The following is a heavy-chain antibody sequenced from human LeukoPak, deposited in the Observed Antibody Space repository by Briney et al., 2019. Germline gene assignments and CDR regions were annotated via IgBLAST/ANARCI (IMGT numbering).Heavy chain of an antibody. CDR3: ARAFTSGWYVNEIDY. D-gene: IGHD6-19*01. J-gene: IGHJ4*02. V-gene: IGHV1-46*01. CDR1: GYTFTSYY. CDR2: INPSGGST. Sequence: ASVKVSCKASGYTFTSYYMHWVRQAPGQGLEWMGIINPSGGSTSHAQKFQGRVTMTRDMSTSTVYMELSSLRSEDTAVYYCARAFTSGWYVNEIDYWGQGTLVTVSS.